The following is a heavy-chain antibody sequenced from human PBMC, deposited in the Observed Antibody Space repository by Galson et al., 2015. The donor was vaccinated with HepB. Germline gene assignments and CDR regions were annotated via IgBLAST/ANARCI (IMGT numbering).Heavy chain of an antibody. CDR1: GFTFNNYA. CDR3: AKVLRNIITIVRGVIIAYFDS. J-gene: IGHJ4*02. CDR2: ITGSGDKT. Sequence: SLRLSCAASGFTFNNYAMSWVRHAPGKGLEWVSAITGSGDKTYYGDSVKGRFTVSRDNSRNTIYRQMNSLRAEDTALYYCAKVLRNIITIVRGVIIAYFDSWGQGTLVTVSS. D-gene: IGHD3-10*01. V-gene: IGHV3-23*01.